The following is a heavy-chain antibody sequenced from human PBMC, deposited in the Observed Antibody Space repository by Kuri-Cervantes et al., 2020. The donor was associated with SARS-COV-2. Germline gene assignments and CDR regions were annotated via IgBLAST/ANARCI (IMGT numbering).Heavy chain of an antibody. Sequence: GESLKISCAASGFTFSGHWIHWVRQAPGKGLVWVSRINPDGSYTNNADSVKGRFTLSRDNAKNMLFLQMNSLRAEDTAVYYCAKTAPAASFNYYHYGLDVWGQGNTV. J-gene: IGHJ6*01. D-gene: IGHD2-2*01. CDR2: INPDGSYT. CDR1: GFTFSGHW. CDR3: AKTAPAASFNYYHYGLDV. V-gene: IGHV3-74*01.